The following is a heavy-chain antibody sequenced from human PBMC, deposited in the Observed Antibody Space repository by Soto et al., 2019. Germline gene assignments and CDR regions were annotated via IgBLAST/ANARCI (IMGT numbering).Heavy chain of an antibody. V-gene: IGHV4-30-4*01. Sequence: QVQLQESGPGLVKPSQTLSLTCTVSGGSISSGDYYWSWIRQPPGKGLEWIGYIYYSGSTYYIPSVKSRVTISVDTSKIQFSLKLSSVTAADTAVYYCARADLSVVVVAEIAGYDAFDIWGQGTMVTVSS. D-gene: IGHD2-15*01. J-gene: IGHJ3*02. CDR2: IYYSGST. CDR3: ARADLSVVVVAEIAGYDAFDI. CDR1: GGSISSGDYY.